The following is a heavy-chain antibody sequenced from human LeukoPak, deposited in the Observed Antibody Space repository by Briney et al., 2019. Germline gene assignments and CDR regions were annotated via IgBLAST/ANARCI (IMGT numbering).Heavy chain of an antibody. CDR2: INYGGST. J-gene: IGHJ2*01. Sequence: SETLSLTCTVSGGSISSSSYYWGWIRQPPGKGLEWIGSINYGGSTYYNPSLKSRVTISVDTSKNQFSLKLSSVTPADTAVYYCARGSTYCSSTSCYAGDWYFDLWGRGTLVTVSS. CDR3: ARGSTYCSSTSCYAGDWYFDL. D-gene: IGHD2-2*01. V-gene: IGHV4-39*07. CDR1: GGSISSSSYY.